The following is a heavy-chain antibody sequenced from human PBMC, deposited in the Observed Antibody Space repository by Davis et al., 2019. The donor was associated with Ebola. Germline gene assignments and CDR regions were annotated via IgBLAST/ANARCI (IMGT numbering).Heavy chain of an antibody. CDR3: ARGLKGTAAGLGY. J-gene: IGHJ4*02. Sequence: ESLKISCAASGFTFSSYWMSWVRQAPGKGLEWIGEINHSGSTNYNPSLKSRVAILIDASKNQFSLKLSSVTAADTAVYYCARGLKGTAAGLGYWGQGNLVTVSS. D-gene: IGHD6-13*01. V-gene: IGHV4-34*01. CDR2: INHSGST. CDR1: GFTFSSYW.